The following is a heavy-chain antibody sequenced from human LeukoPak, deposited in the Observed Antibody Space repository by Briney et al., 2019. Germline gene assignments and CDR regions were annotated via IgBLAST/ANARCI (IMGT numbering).Heavy chain of an antibody. CDR2: INTGNGNT. CDR3: ASVDYGDD. J-gene: IGHJ4*02. V-gene: IGHV1-3*04. Sequence: ASVKVSCKASGYSFTTYAMHWVRQAPGQRLEWMGWINTGNGNTKYLQKFQGRVTFTRDTSASTAYMELSSLRFEDTAVYYCASVDYGDDWGQGTLVTVSS. CDR1: GYSFTTYA.